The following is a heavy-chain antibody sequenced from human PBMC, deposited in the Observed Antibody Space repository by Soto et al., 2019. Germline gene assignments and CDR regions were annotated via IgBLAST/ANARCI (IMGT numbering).Heavy chain of an antibody. J-gene: IGHJ6*03. CDR3: TRDKRSRHLYYYYDYMDV. Sequence: QVQLVESGGGLVKPGGSLRLSCAASGFTFSDYYMSWIRQAPGKGLEWVSYISSSGSTIYYVDSVKGRFSISRDNAKNSLYLQMNSLGAEDTAVYYCTRDKRSRHLYYYYDYMDVWGKGTTVTVSS. D-gene: IGHD2-2*01. CDR1: GFTFSDYY. V-gene: IGHV3-11*01. CDR2: ISSSGSTI.